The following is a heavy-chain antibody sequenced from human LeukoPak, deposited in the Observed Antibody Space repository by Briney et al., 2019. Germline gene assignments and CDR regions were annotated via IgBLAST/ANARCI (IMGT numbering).Heavy chain of an antibody. Sequence: GESLKISCKASGYSFSTSWIGWVRQMPGKGLEWMGIIYPGDSDTRYSPSFQGQVTISADKSISTAYLQWGSLKASDTAMYYCARHVITYYYGSGSYYTDYYYYYMDVWGKGTPVTVYS. J-gene: IGHJ6*03. CDR2: IYPGDSDT. V-gene: IGHV5-51*01. D-gene: IGHD3-10*01. CDR1: GYSFSTSW. CDR3: ARHVITYYYGSGSYYTDYYYYYMDV.